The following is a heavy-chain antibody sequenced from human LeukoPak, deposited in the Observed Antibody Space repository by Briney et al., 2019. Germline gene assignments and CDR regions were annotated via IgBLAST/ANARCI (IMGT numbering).Heavy chain of an antibody. D-gene: IGHD3-22*01. CDR3: ARGADSSGYYSIFYFDY. V-gene: IGHV4-30-4*02. CDR2: IYYSGST. Sequence: SETLSLTCTVSGGSISSGDYYWSWIRQPPGKGLEWIGYIYYSGSTYYNPSLKSRVPISVDTSKNQFSLKLSSVTAADTAAYYCARGADSSGYYSIFYFDYWGQGTLVTVSS. J-gene: IGHJ4*02. CDR1: GGSISSGDYY.